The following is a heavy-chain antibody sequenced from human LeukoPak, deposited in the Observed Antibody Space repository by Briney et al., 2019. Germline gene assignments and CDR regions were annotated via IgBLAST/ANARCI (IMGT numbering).Heavy chain of an antibody. CDR1: GFTVSSNY. V-gene: IGHV3-53*01. CDR3: ARESNYYGSGTGWFDP. J-gene: IGHJ5*02. D-gene: IGHD3-10*01. Sequence: GGSLRLSCAASGFTVSSNYMSWVRQAPGKGLEWVSVIYSGGSTYYADSVKGRFTISRDNSKNTLYLQMNSLRAEDTAVYYCARESNYYGSGTGWFDPWGQGTLVTVSS. CDR2: IYSGGST.